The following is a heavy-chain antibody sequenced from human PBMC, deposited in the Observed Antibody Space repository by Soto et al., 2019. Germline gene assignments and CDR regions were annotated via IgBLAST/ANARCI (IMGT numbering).Heavy chain of an antibody. Sequence: GGSLRLSCAASGFTISSNAMYWVRQAPGKGLEWVSGISDRSDTTHYADSVEDRFTISRNNSKNTLYLQLNTIRADDTAVYYCAKDKPGTTSFDYWGQGTLVTVSS. CDR1: GFTISSNA. J-gene: IGHJ4*02. CDR3: AKDKPGTTSFDY. CDR2: ISDRSDTT. V-gene: IGHV3-23*01. D-gene: IGHD1-1*01.